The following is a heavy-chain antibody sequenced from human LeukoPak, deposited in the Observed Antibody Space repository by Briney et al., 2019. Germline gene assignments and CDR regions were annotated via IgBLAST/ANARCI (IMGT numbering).Heavy chain of an antibody. CDR1: GFIFSSYW. J-gene: IGHJ4*02. D-gene: IGHD3-10*01. CDR3: RMVRVH. Sequence: GGSLRLSCAASGFIFSSYWMNWVRQAPGKGLEWVANIKQDGSEKYYVDSVKGRFTISRDNAKNSLYLQMNSLRAEDTAVYYCRMVRVHWGQGTLVTVSS. V-gene: IGHV3-7*03. CDR2: IKQDGSEK.